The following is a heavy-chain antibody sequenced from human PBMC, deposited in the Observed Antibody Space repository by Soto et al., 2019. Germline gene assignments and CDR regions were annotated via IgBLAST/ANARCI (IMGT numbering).Heavy chain of an antibody. D-gene: IGHD2-2*01. Sequence: GGSLRLSCTGSGFSFVDYAMSWSRQAPGKGLEWVGVIRSKAYGETADYAASVKGRFTILRDDSKSIAYLQMSSLQSEDTGVYYCTRYTYTSRYSYFGMDVWGHGTTVTVSS. CDR1: GFSFVDYA. CDR3: TRYTYTSRYSYFGMDV. V-gene: IGHV3-49*03. J-gene: IGHJ6*02. CDR2: IRSKAYGETA.